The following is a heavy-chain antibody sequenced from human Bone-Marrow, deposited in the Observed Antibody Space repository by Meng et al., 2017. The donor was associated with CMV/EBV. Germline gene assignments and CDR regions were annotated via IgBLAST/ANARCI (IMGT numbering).Heavy chain of an antibody. CDR1: GFTFSSYA. CDR2: IKQDGSEK. V-gene: IGHV3-7*01. CDR3: ARDRDRSSSQRFDY. Sequence: GGSLRLSCAASGFTFSSYAMHWVRQAPGKGLEWVANIKQDGSEKYYADSVKGRFTISRDNAENSLYLQMNSLRAEDTAVYYCARDRDRSSSQRFDYCGQGTLVAVSS. D-gene: IGHD6-6*01. J-gene: IGHJ4*02.